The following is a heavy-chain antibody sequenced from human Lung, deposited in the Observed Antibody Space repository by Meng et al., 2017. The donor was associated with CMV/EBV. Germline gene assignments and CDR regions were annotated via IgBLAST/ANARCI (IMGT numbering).Heavy chain of an antibody. D-gene: IGHD2/OR15-2a*01. CDR1: GYTFTDYY. CDR3: ARPIGPSRDYYYGMDV. J-gene: IGHJ6*04. V-gene: IGHV1-2*02. Sequence: ASXXVSXKASGYTFTDYYMHWVRQAPGQGLEWMGWINPNSGGTNYAQKFQGRVAMTRDTSISTAYMELSRPRSDDTAVYYCARPIGPSRDYYYGMDVWGKGTXVNVSS. CDR2: INPNSGGT.